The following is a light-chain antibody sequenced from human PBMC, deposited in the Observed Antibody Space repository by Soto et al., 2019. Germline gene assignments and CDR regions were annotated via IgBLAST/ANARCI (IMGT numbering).Light chain of an antibody. V-gene: IGKV3-15*01. CDR3: QQYNNWHPWT. CDR2: DAS. J-gene: IGKJ1*01. Sequence: ILMTQSPATLSVSPGERATLSCRASQRVSNNLAWYQQKPGQAPRLLIYDASTRATGIPARFSGSGSGTEFTLTISGLQSEDFAVYYCQQYNNWHPWTFGQGTKVEIK. CDR1: QRVSNN.